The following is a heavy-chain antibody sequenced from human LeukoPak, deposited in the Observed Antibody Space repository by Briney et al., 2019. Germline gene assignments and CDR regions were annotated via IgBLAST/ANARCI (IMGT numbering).Heavy chain of an antibody. CDR1: IGSISSSKW. CDR2: IYLYGTT. V-gene: IGHV4-4*02. Sequence: PSETLSLTCSVSIGSISSSKWWSWVRQSPVEGLEWIGEIYLYGTTNYNPSFTGRVTMSVDRSRNQFSLKLTSVTAADTAVYYCARQKWEQQGRDYYFNGLDVWGPGTTVIVSS. CDR3: ARQKWEQQGRDYYFNGLDV. J-gene: IGHJ6*02. D-gene: IGHD1/OR15-1a*01.